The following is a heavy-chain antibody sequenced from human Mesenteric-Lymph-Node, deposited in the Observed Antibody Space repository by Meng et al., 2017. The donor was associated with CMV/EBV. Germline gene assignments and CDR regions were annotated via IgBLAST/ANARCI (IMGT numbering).Heavy chain of an antibody. Sequence: EEQLVESGGGLVQPGGSLRLSCAASGLTFSNYWMHWVRQTPGKGLVWVSAISGSGGSTYYADSVKGRFTISRDNSKNTLYLQMNSLRAEDTAVYYCAKAGDLVEGWYFDLWGRGTLVTVSS. V-gene: IGHV3-23*04. CDR2: ISGSGGST. D-gene: IGHD3-16*01. CDR1: GLTFSNYW. CDR3: AKAGDLVEGWYFDL. J-gene: IGHJ2*01.